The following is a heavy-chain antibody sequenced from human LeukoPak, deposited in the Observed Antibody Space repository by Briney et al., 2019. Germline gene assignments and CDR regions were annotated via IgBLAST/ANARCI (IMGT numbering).Heavy chain of an antibody. J-gene: IGHJ4*02. Sequence: SETLSLTCAVYGGSFSGYYWSWIRQPPGKRLEWIGEINHSGSTNYNPSLKSRVTISVDTSKNQFSLKLSSVTAADTAVYYCARVDGSCSGGSCYSGTIDYWGQGTLVTVSS. D-gene: IGHD2-15*01. CDR3: ARVDGSCSGGSCYSGTIDY. V-gene: IGHV4-34*01. CDR1: GGSFSGYY. CDR2: INHSGST.